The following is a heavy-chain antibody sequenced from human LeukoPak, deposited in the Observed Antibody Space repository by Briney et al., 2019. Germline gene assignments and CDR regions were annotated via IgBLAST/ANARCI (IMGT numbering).Heavy chain of an antibody. D-gene: IGHD2-8*01. CDR3: AKGTLGYCTNGVCYPFDY. CDR2: ISGSGGST. Sequence: GGSLRLSCAAPGFTFSSYAMSWVRQAPGKGLEWVSVISGSGGSTYYADSVKGRFTISRDNSKNTLYLQMNSLRAEDTAVYYCAKGTLGYCTNGVCYPFDYWGQGTLVTVSS. CDR1: GFTFSSYA. J-gene: IGHJ4*02. V-gene: IGHV3-23*01.